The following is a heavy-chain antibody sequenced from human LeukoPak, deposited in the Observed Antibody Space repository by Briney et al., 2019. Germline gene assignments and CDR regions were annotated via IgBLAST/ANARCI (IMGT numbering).Heavy chain of an antibody. CDR3: ARRGGYDFSYDY. Sequence: PGGSLRLSCAASGFTFSSYAMSWVRQAPGKGLEWIGDIYYSGSTYYNPSLKSRVTISVDTSKNQFSLKLSSVTTADTAVYYCARRGGYDFSYDYWGQGILVTVSS. J-gene: IGHJ4*02. CDR1: GFTFSSYA. V-gene: IGHV4-39*01. CDR2: IYYSGST. D-gene: IGHD5-12*01.